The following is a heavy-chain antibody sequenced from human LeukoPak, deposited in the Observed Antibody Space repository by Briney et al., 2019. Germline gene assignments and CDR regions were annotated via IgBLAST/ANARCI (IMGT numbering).Heavy chain of an antibody. J-gene: IGHJ4*02. Sequence: PGGSLRLSCAASGFTFSDYYMHWIRQAPGKGLEWVSYISSSGSYTHADSVKGRFTISMDNAKNSLYLQMNSLRAEDTALYYCARTTGSFGPVALWGQGTLVTVS. CDR1: GFTFSDYY. D-gene: IGHD1-14*01. CDR3: ARTTGSFGPVAL. CDR2: ISSSGS. V-gene: IGHV3-11*06.